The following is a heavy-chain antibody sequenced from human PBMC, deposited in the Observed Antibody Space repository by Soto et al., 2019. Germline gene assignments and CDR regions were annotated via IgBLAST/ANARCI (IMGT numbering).Heavy chain of an antibody. J-gene: IGHJ6*02. CDR3: ARDLGIAAAGTYYYYGMDV. Sequence: PSETLSLTCTVSGGSISSGGYYWSWIRQPPGKGLEWIGYIYYSGGTNYNPSLKSRVTISVDTSKNQFSLKLSSVTAADTAVYYCARDLGIAAAGTYYYYGMDVWGQGTTVTVSS. D-gene: IGHD6-13*01. CDR2: IYYSGGT. V-gene: IGHV4-61*08. CDR1: GGSISSGGYY.